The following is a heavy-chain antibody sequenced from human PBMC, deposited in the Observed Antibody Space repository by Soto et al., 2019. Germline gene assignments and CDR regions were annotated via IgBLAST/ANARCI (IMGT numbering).Heavy chain of an antibody. D-gene: IGHD3-16*02. V-gene: IGHV1-8*01. Sequence: ASVKVFCKASGYTFTSYDINWVRQTTGQGLEWMGWMNPNSGNTGYAQKFQGRVTMTRNTSISTAYMELSSLRSEDTAVYYCARGVVQDYVWGSNRYWDAFDIWGQGTMVTVSS. CDR3: ARGVVQDYVWGSNRYWDAFDI. J-gene: IGHJ3*02. CDR2: MNPNSGNT. CDR1: GYTFTSYD.